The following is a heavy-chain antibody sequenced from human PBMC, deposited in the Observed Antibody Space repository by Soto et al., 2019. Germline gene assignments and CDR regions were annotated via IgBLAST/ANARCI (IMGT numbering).Heavy chain of an antibody. D-gene: IGHD6-13*01. CDR1: GFTFSSYW. V-gene: IGHV3-7*01. CDR3: ARKKTYSSSWHFDY. Sequence: EVQLVESGGGLVQPGGSLRLSCAASGFTFSSYWMSWVRQAPGKGLEWVANIKQDGSEKYYVDSVKGRFTISRDNAKNSLYLQMNSLSAEDTAVYYCARKKTYSSSWHFDYWGQGTLVTVSS. CDR2: IKQDGSEK. J-gene: IGHJ4*02.